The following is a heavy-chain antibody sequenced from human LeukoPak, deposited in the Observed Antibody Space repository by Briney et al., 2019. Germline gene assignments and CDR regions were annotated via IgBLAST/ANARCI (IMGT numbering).Heavy chain of an antibody. CDR3: ARDSPSYYMDV. V-gene: IGHV1-2*02. CDR1: GYTFTGYY. Sequence: ASVKVSCKASGYTFTGYYMHWVRQAPGQGLEWMGWINPNCGGTNYAQKFQGRVTMTRDTSLSTAYMELSRLRSDDTAVYYCARDSPSYYMDVWGKGTTVTVSS. J-gene: IGHJ6*03. CDR2: INPNCGGT.